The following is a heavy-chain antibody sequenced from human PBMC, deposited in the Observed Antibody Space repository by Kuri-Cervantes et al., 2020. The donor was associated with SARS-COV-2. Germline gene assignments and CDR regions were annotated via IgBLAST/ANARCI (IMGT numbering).Heavy chain of an antibody. Sequence: SETLSLTCAVSGYSISSGYYWGWIRQPAGKGLEWIGRIYTSGSTNYNPSLKSRVTMSVDTSKNQFSLKLSSVTAADTAVYYCARAYYDSRGYYPMGAFDIWGQGTMVTVSS. CDR2: IYTSGST. D-gene: IGHD3-22*01. CDR1: GYSISSGYY. CDR3: ARAYYDSRGYYPMGAFDI. J-gene: IGHJ3*02. V-gene: IGHV4-4*07.